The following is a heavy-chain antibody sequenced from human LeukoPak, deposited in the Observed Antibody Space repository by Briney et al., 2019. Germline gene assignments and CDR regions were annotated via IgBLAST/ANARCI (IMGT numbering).Heavy chain of an antibody. CDR3: VREGTSGNGDGYNSYDY. J-gene: IGHJ4*02. CDR2: IWYNGRNQ. CDR1: GFTFSHFG. Sequence: HPGGSLRLSCAATGFTFSHFGMHWVRQAPGKGLEWVAVIWYNGRNQYYRDFVKGRFTISRDNFKNTLHLQMNSLRVEDTAMYYCVREGTSGNGDGYNSYDYWGQGTLVTVSS. V-gene: IGHV3-33*01. D-gene: IGHD5-24*01.